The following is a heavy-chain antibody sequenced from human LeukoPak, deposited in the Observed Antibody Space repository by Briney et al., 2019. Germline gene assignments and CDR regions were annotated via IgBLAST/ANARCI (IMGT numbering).Heavy chain of an antibody. D-gene: IGHD6-19*01. V-gene: IGHV3-30*03. CDR2: IARDGGAK. CDR3: AREATWGQWYFDH. Sequence: GTSLRLSCVASGFSFSNHGMHWVRQAPGKGLEWVSVIARDGGAKFYADSVEGRFTLSRDNSKNMFFLQMNFLTVEDTAIYYCAREATWGQWYFDHWGQGTPVTVS. J-gene: IGHJ4*02. CDR1: GFSFSNHG.